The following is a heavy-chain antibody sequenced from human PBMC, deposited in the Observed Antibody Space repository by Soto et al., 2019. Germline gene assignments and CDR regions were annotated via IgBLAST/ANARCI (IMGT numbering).Heavy chain of an antibody. CDR2: IYNSGST. V-gene: IGHV4-59*08. Sequence: SETLSLTCTVSGDSITSYNWNWLRQPPGKALEWIGYIYNSGSTNYNPSLKSRVTISVDTSKNQFSLKLSSVTAADTAVYYCARSLRRGPPFDYWGQGTLVTVS. CDR3: ARSLRRGPPFDY. J-gene: IGHJ4*02. D-gene: IGHD3-10*01. CDR1: GDSITSYN.